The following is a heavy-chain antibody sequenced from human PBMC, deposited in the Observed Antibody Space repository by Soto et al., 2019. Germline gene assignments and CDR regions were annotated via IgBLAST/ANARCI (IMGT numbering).Heavy chain of an antibody. CDR2: IYPGDSDT. Sequence: GEALKISCKGSGYIFTRYWIGLVRHMPGKGLEWMGIIYPGDSDTRYSPSFQGQVTISADKSISTAYLQWSSLKASDTAMYYCAMSLYSSGRTPDAFDFWGQGTMVTVSS. D-gene: IGHD3-22*01. J-gene: IGHJ3*01. CDR1: GYIFTRYW. CDR3: AMSLYSSGRTPDAFDF. V-gene: IGHV5-51*01.